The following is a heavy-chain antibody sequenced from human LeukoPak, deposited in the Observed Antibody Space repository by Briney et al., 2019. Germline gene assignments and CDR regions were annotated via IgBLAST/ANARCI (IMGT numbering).Heavy chain of an antibody. J-gene: IGHJ4*02. CDR2: INPNSGGT. V-gene: IGHV1-2*02. CDR3: ARDVAWDIVVVISQEYYFDY. D-gene: IGHD2-2*01. CDR1: GYTFTGYY. Sequence: ASVKVSCKASGYTFTGYYMHWVRQAPGQGLEWKGWINPNSGGTNYAQKFQGRVTMTRDTSISTAYMELSRLRSDDTAVYYCARDVAWDIVVVISQEYYFDYWGQGTLVTVSS.